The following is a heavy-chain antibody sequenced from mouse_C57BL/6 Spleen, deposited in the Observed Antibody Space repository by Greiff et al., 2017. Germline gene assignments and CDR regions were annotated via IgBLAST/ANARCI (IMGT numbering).Heavy chain of an antibody. V-gene: IGHV5-17*01. Sequence: EVKLVESGGGLVKPGGSLKLSCAASGFTFSDYGMHWVRQAPEKGLEWVAYISSGSSTIYYADTVKGRITISRDNAKNTLFLQMTSLRSEDTAMYYCAGLYYYGSGSFDYWGQGTTLTVSS. CDR3: AGLYYYGSGSFDY. CDR1: GFTFSDYG. D-gene: IGHD1-1*01. CDR2: ISSGSSTI. J-gene: IGHJ2*01.